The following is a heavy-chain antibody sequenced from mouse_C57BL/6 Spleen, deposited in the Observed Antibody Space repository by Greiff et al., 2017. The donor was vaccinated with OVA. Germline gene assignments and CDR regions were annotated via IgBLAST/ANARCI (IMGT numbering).Heavy chain of an antibody. Sequence: VQVVESGAELVRPGTSVKVSCKASGYAFTNYLIEWVKQRPGQGLEWIGVINPGSGGTNYNEKFKGKATLTADKSSSTAYMQLSSLTSEDSAVYFCARWSTPYYFDYWGQGTTLTVSS. CDR1: GYAFTNYL. V-gene: IGHV1-54*01. D-gene: IGHD5-1*01. CDR3: ARWSTPYYFDY. CDR2: INPGSGGT. J-gene: IGHJ2*01.